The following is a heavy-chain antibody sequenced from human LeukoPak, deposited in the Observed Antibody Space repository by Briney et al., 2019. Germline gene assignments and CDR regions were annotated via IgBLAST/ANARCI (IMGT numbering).Heavy chain of an antibody. CDR1: GGSFSGYY. CDR3: ARGILGYYYFDL. V-gene: IGHV4-34*01. Sequence: SETLSLTCAVSGGSFSGYYWTWIRQSPGKGLEWIGEIHYDGATSYTASLRSRVTISGDTSENQFSQRVISVTAADTAVYYCARGILGYYYFDLWGRGTLVTVSS. D-gene: IGHD3-16*01. J-gene: IGHJ2*01. CDR2: IHYDGAT.